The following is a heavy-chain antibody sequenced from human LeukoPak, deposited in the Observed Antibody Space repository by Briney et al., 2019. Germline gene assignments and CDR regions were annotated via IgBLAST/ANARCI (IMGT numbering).Heavy chain of an antibody. V-gene: IGHV1-18*01. CDR1: GYTFTSYG. J-gene: IGHJ4*02. D-gene: IGHD3-22*01. CDR2: ISAYNGNT. CDR3: ARDRRGYYDSSGYYNTFDY. Sequence: ASVKVSCKASGYTFTSYGISWVRQAPGQGLEWMGWISAYNGNTNYAQKLQGRVTMTTDTSTSTAYMELSSLRSEDTAVYYCARDRRGYYDSSGYYNTFDYWGQGTPVTVST.